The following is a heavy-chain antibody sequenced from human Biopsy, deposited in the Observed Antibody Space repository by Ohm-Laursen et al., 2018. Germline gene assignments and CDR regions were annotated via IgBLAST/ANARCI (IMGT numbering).Heavy chain of an antibody. D-gene: IGHD3-22*01. CDR1: GESFNGYY. V-gene: IGHV4-34*01. J-gene: IGHJ6*02. CDR2: INHSGRT. Sequence: SDTLSLTWAVYGESFNGYYWSWIRQTPGKGLEWIGEINHSGRTSYNPSLKSRVTISVDTSKNQFSLKVRSVTVADTAVYYCVRGVDYYDPYHYYALDVWGQGTTVTVSS. CDR3: VRGVDYYDPYHYYALDV.